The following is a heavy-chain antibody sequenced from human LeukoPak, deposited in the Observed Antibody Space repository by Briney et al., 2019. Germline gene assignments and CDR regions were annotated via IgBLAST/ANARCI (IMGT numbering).Heavy chain of an antibody. J-gene: IGHJ4*02. CDR3: ARLHSFSWGYFDY. CDR1: GYSFTSYW. Sequence: GESLKISRKGSGYSFTSYWIGWVRQMPGKGLECMGIIYPGDSDTRYRPSFQGQVTISADKSISTAYLQWSSLKASDTAMYYCARLHSFSWGYFDYWGQGTLVTVSS. D-gene: IGHD6-6*01. CDR2: IYPGDSDT. V-gene: IGHV5-51*01.